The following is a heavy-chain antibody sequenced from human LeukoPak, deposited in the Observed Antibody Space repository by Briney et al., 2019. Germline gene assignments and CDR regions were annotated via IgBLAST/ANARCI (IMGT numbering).Heavy chain of an antibody. CDR2: INPNSGGT. D-gene: IGHD3-10*01. J-gene: IGHJ4*02. CDR1: GYTFTGYY. Sequence: ASVKVSCKASGYTFTGYYMHWVRQAPGQGLEWMGWINPNSGGTNYAQKFQGRVTMTRDTTISTAYMELSRLRSDDTAVYYCAISYGSGSYLAYWGQGTLVTVSS. V-gene: IGHV1-2*02. CDR3: AISYGSGSYLAY.